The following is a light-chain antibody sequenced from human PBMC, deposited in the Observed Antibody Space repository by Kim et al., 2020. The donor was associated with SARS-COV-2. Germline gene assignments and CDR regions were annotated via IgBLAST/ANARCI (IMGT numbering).Light chain of an antibody. V-gene: IGLV2-14*03. CDR3: CSHASGSTLVV. Sequence: QSALTQPASVSGSPGQSITISCSGTSDDIGAYDHVSWYQQHPGKVPKVMIYDVFNRPSGVSIRFSGSKSGNTASLTISGLQAEDEADYYCCSHASGSTLVVFGGGTQLTVL. CDR1: SDDIGAYDH. CDR2: DVF. J-gene: IGLJ2*01.